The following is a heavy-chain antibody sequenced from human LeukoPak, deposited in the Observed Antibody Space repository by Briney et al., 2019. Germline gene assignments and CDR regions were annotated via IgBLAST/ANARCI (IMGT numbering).Heavy chain of an antibody. CDR1: GDSISSSTYY. D-gene: IGHD3-22*01. Sequence: SETLSLTCTVSGDSISSSTYYWSWIRQPPGKGLEWIGYIHYTGSTNYNPSLKSRVTISEDTSKNQFSLKLSSVAAADTAVYYCARYNFDSSGYYRRWFDPWGQGTLVTVSS. CDR2: IHYTGST. CDR3: ARYNFDSSGYYRRWFDP. J-gene: IGHJ5*02. V-gene: IGHV4-61*05.